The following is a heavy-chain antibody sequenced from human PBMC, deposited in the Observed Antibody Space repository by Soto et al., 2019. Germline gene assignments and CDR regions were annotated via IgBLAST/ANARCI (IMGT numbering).Heavy chain of an antibody. CDR2: IYYSGST. CDR3: ARNCRGYYYYGMDV. J-gene: IGHJ6*02. CDR1: GGSISSGGYY. Sequence: SETLSLTCTVSGGSISSGGYYWSWIRQHPGKGLEWIGYIYYSGSTYYSPSLKSRVTISVDTSKNQVSLKLSSVTAADTAVYYCARNCRGYYYYGMDVWGQGTTVTVSS. D-gene: IGHD2-15*01. V-gene: IGHV4-31*03.